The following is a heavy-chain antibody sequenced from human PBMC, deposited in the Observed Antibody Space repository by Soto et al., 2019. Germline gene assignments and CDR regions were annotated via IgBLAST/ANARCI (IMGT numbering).Heavy chain of an antibody. CDR2: ISSSTSHT. CDR3: ATGSGAAAAYFDF. CDR1: GFTFSDYY. D-gene: IGHD6-13*01. J-gene: IGHJ4*02. V-gene: IGHV3-11*05. Sequence: QVQLVESGGGLVKPGGSLRLSCAVSGFTFSDYYMTWIRQAPGKGLEWVSYISSSTSHTNYADSEKGRFTISRDNAKNSLFLQMTSLRAEDTAVYYCATGSGAAAAYFDFWGQGTLVTVSS.